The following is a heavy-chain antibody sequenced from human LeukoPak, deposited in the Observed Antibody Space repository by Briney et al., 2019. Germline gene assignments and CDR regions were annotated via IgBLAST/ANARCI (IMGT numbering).Heavy chain of an antibody. J-gene: IGHJ6*04. V-gene: IGHV1-2*02. CDR3: ARESQEGYYYDNSGMDV. Sequence: ASVKVSCKVSGYTLTELSIHWVRQAPGQGLEWMGWINPDGGDTNYAQKFQGRVTMTRDTSISTAYMELSRLRFDDTAVYYCARESQEGYYYDNSGMDVWGKGTTVTVSS. CDR1: GYTLTELS. CDR2: INPDGGDT. D-gene: IGHD3-22*01.